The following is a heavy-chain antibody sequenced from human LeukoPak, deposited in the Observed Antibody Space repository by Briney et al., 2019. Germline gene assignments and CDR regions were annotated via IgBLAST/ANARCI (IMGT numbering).Heavy chain of an antibody. D-gene: IGHD3-3*01. CDR3: ARGNITIFGVVILGNYYYMDV. J-gene: IGHJ6*03. CDR1: GGTFSSYA. V-gene: IGHV1-69*05. Sequence: SVKVSCKASGGTFSSYAISWVRQAPGQGLEWMGGIIPIFGTANYAQKFQGRVTITTDESTSTAYMELSSLRSEDTAVYYCARGNITIFGVVILGNYYYMDVWGKGTTVTVSS. CDR2: IIPIFGTA.